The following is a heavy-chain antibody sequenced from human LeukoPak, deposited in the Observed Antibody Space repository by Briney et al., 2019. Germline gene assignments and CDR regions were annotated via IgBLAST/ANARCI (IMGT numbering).Heavy chain of an antibody. CDR3: AGEILGTNY. CDR2: ISPSGGTT. CDR1: GYTFTNYY. J-gene: IGHJ4*02. V-gene: IGHV1-46*03. D-gene: IGHD1-26*01. Sequence: GASVKASCKASGYTFTNYYLHWVRQAPGQGLEWMGIISPSGGTTTYAQKFQDRVTMTRDTSTSTVYMELSSLRSEDTALYYCAGEILGTNYWGQGTLVTVSS.